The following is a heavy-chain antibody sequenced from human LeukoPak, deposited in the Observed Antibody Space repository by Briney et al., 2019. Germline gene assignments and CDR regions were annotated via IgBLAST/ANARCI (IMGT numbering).Heavy chain of an antibody. D-gene: IGHD3-10*01. V-gene: IGHV4-38-2*02. CDR1: GYSISSGYY. CDR3: ARGPPNYYGY. J-gene: IGHJ4*02. CDR2: IYHSGST. Sequence: SETLSLTCTVSGYSISSGYYWGWIRQPPGKGLGWIGSIYHSGSTNYNPSLKSRVTISVDTSKNQFSLKLSSVTAADTAVYYCARGPPNYYGYWGQGTLVTVSS.